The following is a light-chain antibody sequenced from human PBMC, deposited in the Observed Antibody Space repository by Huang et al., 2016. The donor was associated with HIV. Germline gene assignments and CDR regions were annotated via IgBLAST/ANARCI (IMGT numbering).Light chain of an antibody. V-gene: IGKV3-15*01. CDR3: QQYNNWPPWT. J-gene: IGKJ1*01. CDR1: QSITVN. Sequence: TQSPNTLSVSPGVSAILSCRASQSITVNLAWYQQRPGQPPRLLIYGASTRATGIPARFSGWGSGTEFTLLVSSVQTEDFALYYCQQYNNWPPWTFGQGTKVDI. CDR2: GAS.